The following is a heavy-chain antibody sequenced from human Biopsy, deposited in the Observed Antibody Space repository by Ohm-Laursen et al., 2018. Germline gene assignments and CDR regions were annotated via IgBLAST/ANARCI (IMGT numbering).Heavy chain of an antibody. CDR1: GFTFSDYY. J-gene: IGHJ6*02. Sequence: SLRLSCAASGFTFSDYYMSWIRQAQGKGLEWVSYITSGGSTTDYADSVKGRFTISRDNAKSSLFLQMNSLSAEDTAVYYCARDVEGFYSYAMDVWGQGTTVTVSS. CDR3: ARDVEGFYSYAMDV. D-gene: IGHD5-24*01. V-gene: IGHV3-11*01. CDR2: ITSGGSTT.